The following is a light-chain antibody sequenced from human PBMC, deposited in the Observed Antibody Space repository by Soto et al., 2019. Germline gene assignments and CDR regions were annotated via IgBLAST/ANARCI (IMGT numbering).Light chain of an antibody. J-gene: IGLJ2*01. CDR2: EVS. Sequence: QSALTQPASVSGSPGQAITISCTGTSSDVGGYNYVSWYQQHPGKAPKLMLYEVSNRPSGASNRFSGSKSGNTASLTISGLQAEDEADYYCSSYTSSSTVVFGGGTKLTV. CDR3: SSYTSSSTVV. V-gene: IGLV2-14*01. CDR1: SSDVGGYNY.